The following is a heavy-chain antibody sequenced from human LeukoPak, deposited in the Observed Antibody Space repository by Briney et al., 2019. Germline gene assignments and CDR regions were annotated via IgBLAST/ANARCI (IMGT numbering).Heavy chain of an antibody. D-gene: IGHD6-13*01. V-gene: IGHV4-34*01. CDR2: INHSGST. Sequence: SETPSLTCAVYGGSLSGYYWSWIRQPPGKGLEWIGEINHSGSTNYNPSLKSRVTISVDTSKNQFSLKLSSVTAADTAVYYCARAGIAAAATRWFDPWGQGTLVTVSS. J-gene: IGHJ5*02. CDR3: ARAGIAAAATRWFDP. CDR1: GGSLSGYY.